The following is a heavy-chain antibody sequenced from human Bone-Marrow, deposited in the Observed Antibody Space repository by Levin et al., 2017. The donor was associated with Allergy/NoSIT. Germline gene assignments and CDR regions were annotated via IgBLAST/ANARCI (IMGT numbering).Heavy chain of an antibody. Sequence: SETLSLTCAVSGYSISSGYYWGWIRQPPGKGLDWIATISHSGSTFYSPSLKSRVTISVDTSKNQFSLELSSVTAADTAVYYCAREFRSGDPFDSWGQGTLVTVSS. D-gene: IGHD1-26*01. V-gene: IGHV4-38-2*02. CDR3: AREFRSGDPFDS. CDR2: ISHSGST. J-gene: IGHJ4*02. CDR1: GYSISSGYY.